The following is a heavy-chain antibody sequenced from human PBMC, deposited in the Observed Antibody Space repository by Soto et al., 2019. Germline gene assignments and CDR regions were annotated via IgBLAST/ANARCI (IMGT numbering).Heavy chain of an antibody. Sequence: SETLSRAGGVSGVSCSGYYWSWIRQPPGKGLEWIGEINYSGSTKFNPSLKIRVTLSIDTSKDQFSLRLSSVTAADTAVYYCARDSGGLRLGESSLYGEKDSFDVWDQGTLVTVSS. CDR3: ARDSGGLRLGESSLYGEKDSFDV. V-gene: IGHV4-34*01. CDR2: INYSGST. J-gene: IGHJ3*01. CDR1: GVSCSGYY. D-gene: IGHD3-16*02.